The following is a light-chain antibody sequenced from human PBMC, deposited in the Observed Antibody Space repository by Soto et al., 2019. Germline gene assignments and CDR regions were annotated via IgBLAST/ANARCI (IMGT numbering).Light chain of an antibody. CDR2: DVS. J-gene: IGLJ1*01. CDR3: SSYTSSSTPV. V-gene: IGLV2-14*01. Sequence: QSVLTQPASVSGSPGQLITISCAGTSSDVGGYNYVSWYQQHPGKAPKLMIYDVSNRPSGVSNRFSGSKSGNTASLTISGLQAEDEADYYCSSYTSSSTPVFGTGTKLTVL. CDR1: SSDVGGYNY.